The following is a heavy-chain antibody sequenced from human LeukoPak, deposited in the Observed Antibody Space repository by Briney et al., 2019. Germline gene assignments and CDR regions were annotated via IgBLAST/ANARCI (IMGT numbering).Heavy chain of an antibody. D-gene: IGHD5-18*01. V-gene: IGHV3-72*01. CDR1: GFTLGDHW. CDR3: ARDNQQLWLDY. CDR2: IKNKASRYTT. Sequence: GGSLRLSCAASGFTLGDHWMDWVRQTPGKGLEWVGLIKNKASRYTTQYAPSVRGRFTISRDDSRNSVYLQMNSLRTEDTAVYYCARDNQQLWLDYWGQGTLVTVSS. J-gene: IGHJ4*02.